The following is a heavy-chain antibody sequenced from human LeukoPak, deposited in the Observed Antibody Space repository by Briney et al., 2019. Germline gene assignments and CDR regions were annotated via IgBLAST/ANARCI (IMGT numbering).Heavy chain of an antibody. V-gene: IGHV4-4*02. Sequence: SETLSLTCDVSGGSISSNTWWSWVRPPPGKGLEWIGETYHGGSANYNPSLKSRVTISLDKSKNQFSLILSSVTAADTAVYYCATKRIAVAGDDWGQGTLVTVSS. CDR3: ATKRIAVAGDD. D-gene: IGHD6-19*01. CDR1: GGSISSNTW. CDR2: TYHGGSA. J-gene: IGHJ4*02.